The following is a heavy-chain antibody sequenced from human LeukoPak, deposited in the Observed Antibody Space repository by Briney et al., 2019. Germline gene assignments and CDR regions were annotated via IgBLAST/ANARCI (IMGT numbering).Heavy chain of an antibody. CDR3: ASQLGYFDD. CDR1: GGSISSGSYY. D-gene: IGHD1-1*01. CDR2: IFTSGST. V-gene: IGHV4-61*02. Sequence: SETLSLTCTVSGGSISSGSYYWSWIRQPAGKGLEWIGRIFTSGSTNYNPSLKSRVTVSLDRSKNQFSLKLSSVTAADTAVYYCASQLGYFDDWGQGTLVTVSS. J-gene: IGHJ4*02.